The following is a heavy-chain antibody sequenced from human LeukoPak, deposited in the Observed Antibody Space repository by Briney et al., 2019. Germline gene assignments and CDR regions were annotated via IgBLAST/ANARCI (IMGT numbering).Heavy chain of an antibody. CDR3: ARYLPAAILFDY. CDR1: GYSISSGYY. V-gene: IGHV4-38-2*01. D-gene: IGHD2-2*01. J-gene: IGHJ4*02. CDR2: IYHSGST. Sequence: SETLSLTCAVSGYSISSGYYWGWIRQPPGKGLEWMGSIYHSGSTYYNPSLNSLVTISVDTSKNQFYLKLSSVTAADTAVYYCARYLPAAILFDYWGQGTLVTVSS.